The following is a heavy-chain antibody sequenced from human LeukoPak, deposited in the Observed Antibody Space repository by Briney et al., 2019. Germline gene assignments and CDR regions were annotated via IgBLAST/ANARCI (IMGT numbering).Heavy chain of an antibody. CDR2: ISSSSSYT. CDR1: GFTFSDYY. J-gene: IGHJ6*04. Sequence: PGGSLRLSCAASGFTFSDYYMSWIRQAPGKGLEWASYISSSSSYTNYADSVKGRFTISRDNAKNSLYLQMNSLRAEDTAVYYCAREAGSWYDYLPRGYYGMDVWGKGTTVTVSS. CDR3: AREAGSWYDYLPRGYYGMDV. D-gene: IGHD6-13*01. V-gene: IGHV3-11*06.